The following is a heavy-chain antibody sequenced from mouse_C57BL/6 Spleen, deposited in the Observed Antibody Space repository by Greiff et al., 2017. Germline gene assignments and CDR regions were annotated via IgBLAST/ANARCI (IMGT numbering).Heavy chain of an antibody. CDR2: INPNNGGT. CDR1: GYTFTDYY. Sequence: VQLQQSGPELVKPGASVKISCKASGYTFTDYYMNWVKQSHGKSLEWIGDINPNNGGTSYNQKFKGKATLTVAKSSSTAYMELRSLTSEDSAVYYCARRGFYDGYAWFADWGQGTLVTVSA. V-gene: IGHV1-26*01. D-gene: IGHD2-3*01. J-gene: IGHJ3*01. CDR3: ARRGFYDGYAWFAD.